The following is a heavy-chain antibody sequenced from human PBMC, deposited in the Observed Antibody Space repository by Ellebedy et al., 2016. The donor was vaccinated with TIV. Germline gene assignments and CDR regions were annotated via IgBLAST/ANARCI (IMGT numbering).Heavy chain of an antibody. CDR2: MSYTGST. D-gene: IGHD2-15*01. CDR3: SRGRVATRIDY. V-gene: IGHV4-31*03. J-gene: IGHJ4*02. CDR1: DGSISSGGYY. Sequence: LRLSCTVSDGSISSGGYYWSWIRQHPGKGLEWIGYMSYTGSTYYNPSLKSRITISIDTSENQFSLKLSSVTAADTAVYYCSRGRVATRIDYWGQGTLVTVSS.